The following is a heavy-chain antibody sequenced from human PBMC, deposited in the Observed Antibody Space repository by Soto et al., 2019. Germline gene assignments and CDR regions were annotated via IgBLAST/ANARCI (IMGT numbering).Heavy chain of an antibody. D-gene: IGHD2-8*01. Sequence: SETLSLTCGVSGYSITSGFYWGWVRQSPGKGLEWIGSISYSAKTFYNPSLASRLSIAVDTSMNQFSLKLSSVTAADTAVYYCAREKLPNGNWFDPWGQGTLVTVSS. J-gene: IGHJ5*02. CDR1: GYSITSGFY. V-gene: IGHV4-38-2*02. CDR3: AREKLPNGNWFDP. CDR2: ISYSAKT.